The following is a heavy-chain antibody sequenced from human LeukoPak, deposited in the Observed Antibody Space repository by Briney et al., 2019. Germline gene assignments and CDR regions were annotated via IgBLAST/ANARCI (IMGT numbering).Heavy chain of an antibody. CDR3: ASPTLAIAAAPGDY. CDR2: ISSSGSTI. J-gene: IGHJ4*02. CDR1: GFTFSDYY. V-gene: IGHV3-11*04. Sequence: GGPLRLSCAASGFTFSDYYMSWIRQAPGKGLEWVSYISSSGSTIYYADSVKGRFTISRDNAKNSLYLQMNSLRAEDTAVYYCASPTLAIAAAPGDYWGQGTLVTVSS. D-gene: IGHD6-13*01.